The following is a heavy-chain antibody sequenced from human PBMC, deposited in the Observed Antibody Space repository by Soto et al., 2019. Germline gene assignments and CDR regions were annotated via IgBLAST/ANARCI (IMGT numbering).Heavy chain of an antibody. J-gene: IGHJ5*02. D-gene: IGHD1-26*01. Sequence: QVQLVESGGGVVQPGRSLRLSCAASGFTFSSYGMHWVRQAPGKGLEWVAVIWYDGSNKYYADSVKGRFTISRDNSKNTLYLQMNSLRAEDTAVYYCVRDWDEGQNWFDPWGQGTLVTVSS. CDR3: VRDWDEGQNWFDP. CDR2: IWYDGSNK. V-gene: IGHV3-33*01. CDR1: GFTFSSYG.